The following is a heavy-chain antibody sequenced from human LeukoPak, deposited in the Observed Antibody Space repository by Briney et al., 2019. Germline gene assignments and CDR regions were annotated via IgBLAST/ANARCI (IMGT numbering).Heavy chain of an antibody. D-gene: IGHD6-13*01. J-gene: IGHJ4*02. CDR1: GFTFSSYS. CDR2: ISSSSTTI. Sequence: QPGGSLRLSCAASGFTFSSYSMNWVRQAPGKGLEWVSYISSSSTTIYYADSVKGRFTISRDNAKNSLYLQMNSLRAEDTAVYYCAKDLAAAGTSYWGQGTLVTVSS. CDR3: AKDLAAAGTSY. V-gene: IGHV3-48*01.